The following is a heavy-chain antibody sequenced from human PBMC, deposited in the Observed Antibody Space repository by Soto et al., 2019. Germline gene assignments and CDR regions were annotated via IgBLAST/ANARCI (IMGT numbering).Heavy chain of an antibody. J-gene: IGHJ4*02. CDR3: ARAGVTPDFFDY. Sequence: GGSLRLSCAASGFSVRTNYMSWVRQAPGKGLEWVSVFESGGSIYYADSVKGRFIISRDYAKNTVYLQMNSLRAEDTAVYYCARAGVTPDFFDYWGQGTLVTVS. D-gene: IGHD2-21*02. CDR1: GFSVRTNY. CDR2: FESGGSI. V-gene: IGHV3-53*01.